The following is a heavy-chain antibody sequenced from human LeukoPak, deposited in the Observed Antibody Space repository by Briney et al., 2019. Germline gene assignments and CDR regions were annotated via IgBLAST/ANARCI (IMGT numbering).Heavy chain of an antibody. CDR1: GFTVHNNY. J-gene: IGHJ6*02. CDR2: IYSGGET. CDR3: ARWPQWPPYGMDV. D-gene: IGHD6-19*01. Sequence: PGGSLRLSCAASGFTVHNNYMSWVRQAPGKGLEWVSVIYSGGETYYADSVKGRFTLSRDNSKNTLYLQMNNLRVEDTAVYYCARWPQWPPYGMDVWGLGTAVTVSS. V-gene: IGHV3-53*01.